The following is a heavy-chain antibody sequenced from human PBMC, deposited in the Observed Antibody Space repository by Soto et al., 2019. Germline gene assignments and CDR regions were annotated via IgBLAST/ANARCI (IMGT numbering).Heavy chain of an antibody. CDR2: IFHGGST. J-gene: IGHJ4*02. V-gene: IGHV4-34*12. CDR1: DETFSCHY. CDR3: ATPHCDNNTFHSCFDY. Sequence: PSETLSLTCAFSDETFSCHYWGGICQPPGKGLERIGDIFHGGSTDYSPSLKSRVTIAVDTPKKQVSLELTSLTPADTAVYYCATPHCDNNTFHSCFDYWGQGTLVTVSS. D-gene: IGHD3-22*01.